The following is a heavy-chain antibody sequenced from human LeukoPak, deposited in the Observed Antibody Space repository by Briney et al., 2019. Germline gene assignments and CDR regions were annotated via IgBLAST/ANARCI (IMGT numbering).Heavy chain of an antibody. CDR2: ISYVGSNK. V-gene: IGHV3-30*18. J-gene: IGHJ6*04. CDR1: GFTFSSYG. D-gene: IGHD3-10*01. Sequence: PGGSLRLSCAASGFTFSSYGMHWVRQAPGKGLGWVAVISYVGSNKYYADSVKGRFTISRENSKNTLYLQMNSLRAEDTAVYYCAKDWRVRGVYFYYGMDVWGKGTTVTVSS. CDR3: AKDWRVRGVYFYYGMDV.